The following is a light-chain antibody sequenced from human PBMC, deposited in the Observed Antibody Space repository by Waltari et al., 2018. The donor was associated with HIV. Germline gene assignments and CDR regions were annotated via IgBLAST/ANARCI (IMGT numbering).Light chain of an antibody. CDR3: QQYYSTPPLT. CDR2: WAS. J-gene: IGKJ4*01. CDR1: QSVLYSSNNKNY. V-gene: IGKV4-1*01. Sequence: DIVMTQSPDSLAVSLGERATINCKSSQSVLYSSNNKNYLAWYQQKPGQPPKLLIYWASTRQSGVPDRFSGSGSGTDFTLTISSLQAEDVAVYYCQQYYSTPPLTFGGGTKVE.